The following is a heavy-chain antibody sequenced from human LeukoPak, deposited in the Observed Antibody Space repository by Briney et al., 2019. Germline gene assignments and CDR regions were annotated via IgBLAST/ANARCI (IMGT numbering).Heavy chain of an antibody. CDR1: GGTFSNYV. Sequence: GASVKVSCKASGGTFSNYVINWVRQVPGQGLEWMGRIIPLLGIANYAQKFQGRVTMTEDTSTDTAYMELSSLRSEDTAVYYCATEVERFGELSSWFDPWGQGTLVTVSS. J-gene: IGHJ5*02. CDR3: ATEVERFGELSSWFDP. D-gene: IGHD3-10*01. V-gene: IGHV1-69*04. CDR2: IIPLLGIA.